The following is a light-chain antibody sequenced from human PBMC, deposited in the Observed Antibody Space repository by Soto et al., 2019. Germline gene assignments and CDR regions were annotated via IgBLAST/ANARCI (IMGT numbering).Light chain of an antibody. CDR1: QTVTRSY. CDR2: GAS. Sequence: EIVLTQSPGTLSLSPGERATLSCRASQTVTRSYLAWYQQKPGQAPRLLIYGASSRAAGIPDRFSGSGSGTDFILTISRLEPEDFAVYYCQQYAGSPLTFGGGTKVDIK. CDR3: QQYAGSPLT. V-gene: IGKV3-20*01. J-gene: IGKJ4*01.